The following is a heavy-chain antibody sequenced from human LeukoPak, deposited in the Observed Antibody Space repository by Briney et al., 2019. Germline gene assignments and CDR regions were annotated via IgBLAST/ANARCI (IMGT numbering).Heavy chain of an antibody. Sequence: ASVKVSCKASGYTFSSYGISWVLQAPGQGLEWMGWIIPYNGHKSYLQRLQGRVTMTTDTSTGTAYMELTSLRSDDTAVYYCARVNLGYYDSGGYYSGWLDPWGQGTLVTVSS. V-gene: IGHV1-18*01. D-gene: IGHD3-22*01. J-gene: IGHJ5*02. CDR1: GYTFSSYG. CDR3: ARVNLGYYDSGGYYSGWLDP. CDR2: IIPYNGHK.